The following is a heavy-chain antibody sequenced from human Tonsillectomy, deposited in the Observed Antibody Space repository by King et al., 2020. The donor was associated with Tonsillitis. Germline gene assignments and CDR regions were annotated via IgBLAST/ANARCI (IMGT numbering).Heavy chain of an antibody. CDR1: GFTFSDYY. D-gene: IGHD3-3*01. J-gene: IGHJ6*02. Sequence: VQLVESGGGLVKPGGSLRLSCAASGFTFSDYYMSWIRQAPGKGLEWVSYISSSGSTIYYADSVKGRFTISRDNAKNSLYLQMNSLRAEDTAVYYCASLYDSQPPSYYYGMDVWGQGTTVTVSS. V-gene: IGHV3-11*01. CDR2: ISSSGSTI. CDR3: ASLYDSQPPSYYYGMDV.